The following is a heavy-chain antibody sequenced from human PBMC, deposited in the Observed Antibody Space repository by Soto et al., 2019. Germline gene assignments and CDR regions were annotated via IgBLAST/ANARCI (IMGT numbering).Heavy chain of an antibody. D-gene: IGHD2-2*01. Sequence: GGSLRLSCAASGFTFSNYGMHWVRQAPGKGLEWMAVIWYDGSNTYYADSVKGRFTISRDNSKNTLYLQMNSLRAEDTAMYYCARDLMDYLVLSSRPPKYLQTPAHWGQGTLVTVSS. J-gene: IGHJ4*02. CDR2: IWYDGSNT. CDR1: GFTFSNYG. V-gene: IGHV3-33*01. CDR3: ARDLMDYLVLSSRPPKYLQTPAH.